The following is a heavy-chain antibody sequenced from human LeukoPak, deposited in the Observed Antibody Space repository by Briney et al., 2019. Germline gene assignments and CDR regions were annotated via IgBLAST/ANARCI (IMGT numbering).Heavy chain of an antibody. CDR1: GFTFDDYA. CDR3: AKDTLPTPTYAFDI. Sequence: GGSLRLSCAASGFTFDDYAMHWVRQAPGKGLEWVSGISWNSGRIGYADSVKGRFTISRDNAKNSLYLQMNSLSVEDMALYYCAKDTLPTPTYAFDIWGQGTMVTVSS. V-gene: IGHV3-9*03. CDR2: ISWNSGRI. J-gene: IGHJ3*02. D-gene: IGHD4-23*01.